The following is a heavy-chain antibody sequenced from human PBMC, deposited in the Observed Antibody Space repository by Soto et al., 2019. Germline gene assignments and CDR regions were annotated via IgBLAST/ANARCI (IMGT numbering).Heavy chain of an antibody. Sequence: EVQLLESGGGLVQSGGSLRLSCAASGFTFSGYAMNWVRQAPGKGLEWVSAISGSGGSTYYADSVKGRFTISRDKSKNTLYLQMNSLRAEDTAIYYCAKDNDLDCWGQGTLVTVSS. CDR2: ISGSGGST. V-gene: IGHV3-23*01. CDR3: AKDNDLDC. CDR1: GFTFSGYA. J-gene: IGHJ4*02. D-gene: IGHD2-8*01.